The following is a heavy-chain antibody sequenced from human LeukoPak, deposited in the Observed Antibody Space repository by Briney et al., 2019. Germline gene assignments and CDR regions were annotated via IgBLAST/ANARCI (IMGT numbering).Heavy chain of an antibody. Sequence: TSETLSLTCAVSGGSISSSNWWSWVRQPPGKGLEWIGEIYHSGSTNYNPSLKSRVTISVDKSKNQFSLKLSSVTAADTAVYYCARDLGYCSGGSCYKERNWYFDLWGRGTLVTVSS. CDR1: GGSISSSNW. CDR3: ARDLGYCSGGSCYKERNWYFDL. CDR2: IYHSGST. V-gene: IGHV4-4*02. J-gene: IGHJ2*01. D-gene: IGHD2-15*01.